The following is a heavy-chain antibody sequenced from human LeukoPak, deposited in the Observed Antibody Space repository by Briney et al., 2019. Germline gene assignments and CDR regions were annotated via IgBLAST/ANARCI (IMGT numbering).Heavy chain of an antibody. D-gene: IGHD2-2*01. CDR1: GYPFSSYW. CDR3: ARYSPDVVVAPSAQFDY. CDR2: IYPGESDT. V-gene: IGHV5-51*01. Sequence: GESLKISCKGSGYPFSSYWIAWVRPMTGKGLGWMGIIYPGESDTRYSPSFEGQVTISSDKTISTAYLQWNSLKASDTATYYCARYSPDVVVAPSAQFDYWGPGTLVTVSS. J-gene: IGHJ4*02.